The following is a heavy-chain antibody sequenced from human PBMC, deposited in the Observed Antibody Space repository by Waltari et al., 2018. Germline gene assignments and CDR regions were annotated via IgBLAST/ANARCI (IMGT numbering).Heavy chain of an antibody. CDR2: ITTSSYI. CDR1: GFTLRSHS. J-gene: IGHJ4*02. CDR3: ARDASGWSRDY. D-gene: IGHD6-19*01. Sequence: EVQLVESGGGLVKPGASLRVSCTASGFTLRSHSMTWVRQAPGKGLEWVSTITTSSYIYQADSLKGRFTISRDNAKNSLFLQMNSLRAEDTAVYYCARDASGWSRDYWGQGTLVTVSS. V-gene: IGHV3-21*01.